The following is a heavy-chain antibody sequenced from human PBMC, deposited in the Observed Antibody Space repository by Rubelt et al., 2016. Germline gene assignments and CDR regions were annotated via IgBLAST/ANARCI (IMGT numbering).Heavy chain of an antibody. CDR3: ARGTIYDY. CDR2: ITANNGNT. Sequence: QVQLVQSGAEVKKAGSSVKVSCTASGDTFSSFGINWVRQAPGQGLQWLGWITANNGNTNYALELQDRVTMTTDESTNTAYMELRSLKSDDTVTYYCARGTIYDYWGQGTLVTVSS. V-gene: IGHV1-18*01. CDR1: GDTFSSFG. J-gene: IGHJ4*02.